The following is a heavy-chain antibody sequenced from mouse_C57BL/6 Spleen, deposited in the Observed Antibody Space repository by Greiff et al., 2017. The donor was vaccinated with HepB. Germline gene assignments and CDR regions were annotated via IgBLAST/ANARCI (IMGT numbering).Heavy chain of an antibody. CDR2: INPSNGGT. CDR3: AGYGSSYWYLDV. CDR1: GYTFTSYW. V-gene: IGHV1-53*01. Sequence: QVQLQQPGTELVKPGASVKLSCKASGYTFTSYWMHWVKQRPGQGLEWIGNINPSNGGTNYNEKFKSKATLTVDKSSSTAYMQLSSLTSEDSAVDYCAGYGSSYWYLDVWGTGTTVTVSS. D-gene: IGHD1-1*01. J-gene: IGHJ1*03.